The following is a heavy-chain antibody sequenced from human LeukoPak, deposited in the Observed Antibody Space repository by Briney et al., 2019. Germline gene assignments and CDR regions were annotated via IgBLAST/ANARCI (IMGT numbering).Heavy chain of an antibody. CDR2: ISYDGSNK. J-gene: IGHJ6*04. V-gene: IGHV3-30*04. Sequence: GKSLRPSCAASGFTFSSYAMHWVRQAPGKGLEWEAVISYDGSNKHYADSVKGRFTISRDDSKSTLYLQMNSLRPEDTAVYYCARGGGVPAASYFYAMDVWGKGTTVTVSS. D-gene: IGHD2-2*01. CDR1: GFTFSSYA. CDR3: ARGGGVPAASYFYAMDV.